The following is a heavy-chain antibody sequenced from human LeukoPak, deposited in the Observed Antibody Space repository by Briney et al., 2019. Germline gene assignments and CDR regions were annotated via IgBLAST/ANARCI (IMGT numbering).Heavy chain of an antibody. J-gene: IGHJ4*02. CDR1: GYTFTSNG. V-gene: IGHV1-18*01. D-gene: IGHD3-3*01. CDR2: ISAYNGNT. Sequence: ASVKVSCKASGYTFTSNGISWVRQAPGQGLEWMGWISAYNGNTNYAQKLQGRVTMTTDTSTSTAYMELRSLRSDDTAVYYCARVETMYDFWSGYYPSKLYYFDYWGQGTLVTVSS. CDR3: ARVETMYDFWSGYYPSKLYYFDY.